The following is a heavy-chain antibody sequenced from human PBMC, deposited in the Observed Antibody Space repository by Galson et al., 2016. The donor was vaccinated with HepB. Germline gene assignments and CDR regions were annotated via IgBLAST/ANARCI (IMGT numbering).Heavy chain of an antibody. V-gene: IGHV3-30*03. CDR3: ARRHEYCPPVGCSVDY. J-gene: IGHJ4*02. Sequence: SLRLSCAASGFTFSGYGMHWVRQAPGKGLEWLAADSMDGRRKFYADSVKGRFTISRDNSNSMLFLQMSSLRADDTAVSYCARRHEYCPPVGCSVDYCGQGTLVSVSS. D-gene: IGHD2/OR15-2a*01. CDR1: GFTFSGYG. CDR2: DSMDGRRK.